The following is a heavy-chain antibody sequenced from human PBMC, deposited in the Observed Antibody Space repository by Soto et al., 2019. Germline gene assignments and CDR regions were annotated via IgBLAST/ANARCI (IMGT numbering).Heavy chain of an antibody. CDR1: GGSISSSSYY. V-gene: IGHV4-39*01. CDR2: IYYSGST. D-gene: IGHD3-22*01. Sequence: SETLSLTCTVSGGSISSSSYYWGWIRQPPGKGLEWIGSIYYSGSTYYNPSLKSRVTISVDTSKNQFSLKLSSVTAADTAVYYCARLYDSSGYHGYYFDYWGQGTLVTVSS. CDR3: ARLYDSSGYHGYYFDY. J-gene: IGHJ4*02.